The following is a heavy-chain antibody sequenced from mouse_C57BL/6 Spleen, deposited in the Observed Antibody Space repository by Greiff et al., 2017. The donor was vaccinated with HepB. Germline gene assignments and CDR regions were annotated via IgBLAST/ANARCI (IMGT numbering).Heavy chain of an antibody. CDR3: TAYYSNWDWYFDV. D-gene: IGHD2-5*01. CDR2: IRLKSDNYAT. Sequence: EVKLMESGGGLVQPGGSMKLSCVASGFTFSNYWMNWVRQSPEKGLEWVAQIRLKSDNYATHYAESVKGRFTISRDDSKSSVYLQMNNLRAEDTGIYYCTAYYSNWDWYFDVWGTGTTVTVSS. CDR1: GFTFSNYW. V-gene: IGHV6-3*01. J-gene: IGHJ1*03.